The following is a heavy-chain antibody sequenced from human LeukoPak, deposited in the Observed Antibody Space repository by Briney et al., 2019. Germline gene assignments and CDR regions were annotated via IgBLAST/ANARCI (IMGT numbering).Heavy chain of an antibody. J-gene: IGHJ3*02. Sequence: AGGSLRLSCAASGFTFSSYAMSWVRQAPGKGLEWVSAISGSGGSTYYADSVKGRSTISRDNSKNTLYLQMNSLRAEDTAVYYCAAPGYCSSTSCYNAFDIWGQGTMVTVSS. D-gene: IGHD2-2*02. CDR2: ISGSGGST. CDR1: GFTFSSYA. V-gene: IGHV3-23*01. CDR3: AAPGYCSSTSCYNAFDI.